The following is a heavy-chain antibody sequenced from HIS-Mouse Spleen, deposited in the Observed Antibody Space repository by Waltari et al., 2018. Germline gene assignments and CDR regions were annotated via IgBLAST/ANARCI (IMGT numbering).Heavy chain of an antibody. CDR2: IYYSGGT. CDR1: GGSISSSSYY. J-gene: IGHJ2*01. V-gene: IGHV4-39*07. Sequence: QLQLQESGPGLVKPSETLSLTCTVSGGSISSSSYYWGWIRQPPGKGQEWIGGIYYSGGTYYSPSLKSRVTISVESSKNQFSLRLGAVTGEDTAVYYCGRESPYSGSWYDWYLDLWGRGTLVTVSS. D-gene: IGHD6-13*01. CDR3: GRESPYSGSWYDWYLDL.